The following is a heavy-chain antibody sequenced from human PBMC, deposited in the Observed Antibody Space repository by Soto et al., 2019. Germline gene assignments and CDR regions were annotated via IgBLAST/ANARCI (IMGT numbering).Heavy chain of an antibody. Sequence: GGSLRLSCAASGFTFSSYGMHWVRQAPGKGLEWVAVISYDGSNKYYADSVKGRFTISRDNSKNTLYLQMNSLRAEDTAVYYCAKDGGGSPYYFDYWGQGTLVTVSS. CDR1: GFTFSSYG. D-gene: IGHD1-26*01. CDR3: AKDGGGSPYYFDY. V-gene: IGHV3-30*18. J-gene: IGHJ4*02. CDR2: ISYDGSNK.